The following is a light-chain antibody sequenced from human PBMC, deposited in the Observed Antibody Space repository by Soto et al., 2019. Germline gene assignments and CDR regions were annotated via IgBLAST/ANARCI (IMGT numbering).Light chain of an antibody. CDR1: SSDVGSYNR. Sequence: QSALTQPPSVSGSPGQSVTISCTGTSSDVGSYNRVSWYQQPPGTAPKVMIYEVSNRPSGVPDRFSGSKSGNTASLTISGLQAEDEADYYCNSFAGSRGYVFGTGTKVTVL. V-gene: IGLV2-18*02. CDR2: EVS. CDR3: NSFAGSRGYV. J-gene: IGLJ1*01.